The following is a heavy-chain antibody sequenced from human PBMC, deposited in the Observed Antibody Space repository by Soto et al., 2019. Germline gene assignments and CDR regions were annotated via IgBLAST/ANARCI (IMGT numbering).Heavy chain of an antibody. J-gene: IGHJ6*02. V-gene: IGHV3-30*18. CDR3: AKALYYSSGWYGYYYYYGMDV. D-gene: IGHD6-19*01. CDR2: ISYDGSNK. CDR1: GFTFSSYG. Sequence: TGGSLRLSCAASGFTFSSYGMHWVRQAPGKGLEWVAVISYDGSNKYYADSVKGRFTISRDNSKNTLYLQMNSLGAEDTAVYYCAKALYYSSGWYGYYYYYGMDVWGQGTTVTVSS.